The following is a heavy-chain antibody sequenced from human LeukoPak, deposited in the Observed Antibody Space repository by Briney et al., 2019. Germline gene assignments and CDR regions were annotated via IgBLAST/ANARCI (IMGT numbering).Heavy chain of an antibody. D-gene: IGHD3-16*02. CDR1: GFTLNNYA. Sequence: GGSLRLSCAASGFTLNNYAISWVRQVPGKGLQWVSGISSSGGNTYYLDSVKGRFTISRDNSKNTLYLQMNSLRAEDTAVYYCARSLSSRFSGPRRPYYFDYWGQGTLVNVSS. V-gene: IGHV3-23*01. CDR2: ISSSGGNT. CDR3: ARSLSSRFSGPRRPYYFDY. J-gene: IGHJ4*02.